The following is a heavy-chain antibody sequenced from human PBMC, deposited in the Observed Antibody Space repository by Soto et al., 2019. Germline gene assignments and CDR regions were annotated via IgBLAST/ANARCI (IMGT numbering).Heavy chain of an antibody. J-gene: IGHJ6*02. Sequence: PGGSLRLSCAASGFTFSNAWMSWVRQAPGKGLEWVGRIKSKTDGGTTDYAAPVKGRFTISRDDSKNTLYLQMNSLKTEDTAVYYYTTEGVRGVIDPPYYYYYGMDVWGQGTTVTVSS. D-gene: IGHD3-10*01. CDR2: IKSKTDGGTT. V-gene: IGHV3-15*01. CDR3: TTEGVRGVIDPPYYYYYGMDV. CDR1: GFTFSNAW.